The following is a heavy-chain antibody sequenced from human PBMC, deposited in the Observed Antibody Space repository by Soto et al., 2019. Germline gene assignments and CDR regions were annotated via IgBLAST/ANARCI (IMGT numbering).Heavy chain of an antibody. CDR1: GYSFTSSW. D-gene: IGHD2-15*01. CDR3: ARPNCSGGSCYSLIGYYFDY. J-gene: IGHJ4*02. V-gene: IGHV5-51*01. CDR2: IYPGDSDT. Sequence: GQSVRISCKGSGYSFTSSWIGWFGQMPGKGLEWMGIIYPGDSDTRYSPSFQGQVTISADKSISTAYLQWSSLKASDTAMYYCARPNCSGGSCYSLIGYYFDYWGQGTLVTSPQ.